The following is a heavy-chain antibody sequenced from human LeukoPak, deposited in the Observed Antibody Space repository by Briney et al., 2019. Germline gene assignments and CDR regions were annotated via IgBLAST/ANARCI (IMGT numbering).Heavy chain of an antibody. Sequence: GESLKISCKGSGYSFTSYWIGWVRQMPGKGLEWMGIIYPGDSDTRYSPSFQGQVTISADKSISTAYLQWSSLKASDTAMYYCARLDYYDSSGYSPNIYYYGMDVWGQGTTVTVSS. CDR2: IYPGDSDT. V-gene: IGHV5-51*01. CDR1: GYSFTSYW. D-gene: IGHD3-22*01. CDR3: ARLDYYDSSGYSPNIYYYGMDV. J-gene: IGHJ6*02.